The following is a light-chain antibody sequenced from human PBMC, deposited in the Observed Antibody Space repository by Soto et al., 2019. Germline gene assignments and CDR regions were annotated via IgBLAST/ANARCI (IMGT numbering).Light chain of an antibody. V-gene: IGKV3-11*01. J-gene: IGKJ2*01. CDR2: DAS. CDR3: QQRSNWPPYT. Sequence: ETALRQSPATMSLSPGERAALSCRASQSVSSYLAWYQQKPGQAPRLLIYDASNRATGIPARFSGSGSGTDFTLTISSLEPEDFAVYYCQQRSNWPPYTFGQGTKLEIK. CDR1: QSVSSY.